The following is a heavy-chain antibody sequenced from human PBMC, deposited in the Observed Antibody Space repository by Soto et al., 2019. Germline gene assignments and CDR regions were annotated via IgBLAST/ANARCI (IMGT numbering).Heavy chain of an antibody. CDR2: MNPNSGNA. Sequence: QVQLVQSGAEVKKPGASVKVSCKASGYSFITHDINWMRQAAGQGLEWVGWMNPNSGNAGYGEKCQGRVTMTRDTAKITAYMELTSLTSDDTAVYYCGRGGPAAGFDFWGQGTLVTISS. CDR1: GYSFITHD. V-gene: IGHV1-8*01. CDR3: GRGGPAAGFDF. D-gene: IGHD6-13*01. J-gene: IGHJ4*02.